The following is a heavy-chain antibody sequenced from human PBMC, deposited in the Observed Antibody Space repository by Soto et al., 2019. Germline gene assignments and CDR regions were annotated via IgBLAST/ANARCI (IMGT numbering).Heavy chain of an antibody. Sequence: GGSLRLSCAASGFTFSSYAMHWVRQAPGKGLEWVAVISYDGSNKYYADSVKGRFTISRDNSKNTLYPQMNSLRAEDTAVYYCARAGYYDSSLLDYWGQGTLVTVSS. V-gene: IGHV3-30-3*01. CDR3: ARAGYYDSSLLDY. CDR2: ISYDGSNK. J-gene: IGHJ4*02. D-gene: IGHD3-22*01. CDR1: GFTFSSYA.